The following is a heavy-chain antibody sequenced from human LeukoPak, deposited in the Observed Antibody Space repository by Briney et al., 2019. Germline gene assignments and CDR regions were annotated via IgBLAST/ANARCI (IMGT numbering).Heavy chain of an antibody. J-gene: IGHJ4*02. Sequence: GGSLRLSCAASGFTFSSHSMNWVRQAPGKGLEWVSSISSSSSYTYYADSVKGRFTISRDNAKNSLYLQMNSLRAEDTAVYYCATPPYYYGSGKENYWGQGTLVTVSS. CDR2: ISSSSSYT. V-gene: IGHV3-21*01. D-gene: IGHD3-10*01. CDR3: ATPPYYYGSGKENY. CDR1: GFTFSSHS.